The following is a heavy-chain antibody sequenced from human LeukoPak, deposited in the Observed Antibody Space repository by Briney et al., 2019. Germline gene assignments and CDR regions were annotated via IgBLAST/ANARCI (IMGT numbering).Heavy chain of an antibody. V-gene: IGHV7-4-1*02. CDR3: ARVRRFLNGGVAGIDY. D-gene: IGHD3-3*01. Sequence: ASVKVSCKASGYTFTTFALIWVWQAAGQGLEWMGWINTNTGNPAYAQALTGRFVLSLDTSVSTSYLQISSLKTEDTAVYYCARVRRFLNGGVAGIDYWGQGSLVTVSS. CDR1: GYTFTTFA. CDR2: INTNTGNP. J-gene: IGHJ4*02.